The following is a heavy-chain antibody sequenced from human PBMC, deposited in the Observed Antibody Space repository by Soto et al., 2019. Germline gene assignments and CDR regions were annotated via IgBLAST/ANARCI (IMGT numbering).Heavy chain of an antibody. D-gene: IGHD3-3*01. CDR2: IYYSGST. CDR1: GGSISSYY. J-gene: IGHJ5*02. CDR3: AREGFLEWYNWFDP. Sequence: TSETLSLTCTVSGGSISSYYWSWIRQPPGKGLEWIGYIYYSGSTNYNPSLKSRVTISVDTSKNQFSLKLSSVTAADTAVYYCAREGFLEWYNWFDPWGQGTLVTVSS. V-gene: IGHV4-59*01.